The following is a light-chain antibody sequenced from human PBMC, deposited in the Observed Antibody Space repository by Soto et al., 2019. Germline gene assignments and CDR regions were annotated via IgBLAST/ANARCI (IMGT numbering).Light chain of an antibody. CDR3: QDWTDYSWT. J-gene: IGKJ1*01. CDR1: QSLTMW. CDR2: KTS. V-gene: IGKV1-5*03. Sequence: DIHMTQSPSTLSASVGDRVTITCRASQSLTMWLAWYKQKPGKAPNLLISKTSSVESGVASRFSGSGSGTEFMLTISSLLYDDFANYCFQDWTDYSWTFGQGTKVEVK.